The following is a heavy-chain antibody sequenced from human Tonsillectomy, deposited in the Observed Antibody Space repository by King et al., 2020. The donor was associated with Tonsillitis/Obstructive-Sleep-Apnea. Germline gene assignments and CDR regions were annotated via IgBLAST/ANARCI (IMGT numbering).Heavy chain of an antibody. CDR3: AREYRVVPAAIEYYFDY. V-gene: IGHV3-48*03. D-gene: IGHD2-2*02. CDR1: GFTFSSYE. Sequence: VQLVESGGGLVQPGGSLRLSCAASGFTFSSYEMNWVRQAPGKGLEWVSYISSSGSTIYYADSVKGRFTISRDNAKNSLYLQMNSLRAEDTAVYYCAREYRVVPAAIEYYFDYWGQGTLVTVSS. J-gene: IGHJ4*02. CDR2: ISSSGSTI.